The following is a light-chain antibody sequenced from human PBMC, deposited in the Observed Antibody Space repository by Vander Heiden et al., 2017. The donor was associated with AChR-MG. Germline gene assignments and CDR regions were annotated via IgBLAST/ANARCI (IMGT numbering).Light chain of an antibody. Sequence: DIVMTQSPDSLAVSLGERATNTCKSSQSVLYSSNNKNYLAWYQQKPGKPTKLLIYWASTRESGVPDRFSGSGSGTDFTLTISSLQAEDVAVYYCQQYYSTPWTFGQGTKVEIK. V-gene: IGKV4-1*01. J-gene: IGKJ1*01. CDR2: WAS. CDR1: QSVLYSSNNKNY. CDR3: QQYYSTPWT.